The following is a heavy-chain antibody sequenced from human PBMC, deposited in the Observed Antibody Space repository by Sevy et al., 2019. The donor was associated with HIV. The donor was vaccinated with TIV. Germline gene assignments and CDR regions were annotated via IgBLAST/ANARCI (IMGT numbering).Heavy chain of an antibody. CDR2: IWYDGSNK. Sequence: GGSLRLSCAASGFTFSKYGMHWVRQAPGKGLEWVALIWYDGSNKYYADSVKGRFTISRDNSKNRLYLQMNSLRSEDTAINYCAKGGGGHYDPDEIGYYFYYYNMDVWGKGTTVTVSS. CDR1: GFTFSKYG. D-gene: IGHD3-22*01. V-gene: IGHV3-33*06. CDR3: AKGGGGHYDPDEIGYYFYYYNMDV. J-gene: IGHJ6*03.